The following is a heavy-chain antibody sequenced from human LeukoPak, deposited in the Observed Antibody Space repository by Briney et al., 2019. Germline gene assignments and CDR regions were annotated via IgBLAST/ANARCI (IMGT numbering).Heavy chain of an antibody. D-gene: IGHD3-10*01. CDR1: GGSVSGGSYH. J-gene: IGHJ4*02. Sequence: PSETLSLTCSVSGGSVSGGSYHWTWIRQPAGKGLEWIGRIYTSGSTNYNPSLKSRVTISVDTSKNQFSLKLSSVTAADTAVYYCARGGEMLWFGDEGEGSLYYWGQGTLVTVSS. CDR2: IYTSGST. CDR3: ARGGEMLWFGDEGEGSLYY. V-gene: IGHV4-61*02.